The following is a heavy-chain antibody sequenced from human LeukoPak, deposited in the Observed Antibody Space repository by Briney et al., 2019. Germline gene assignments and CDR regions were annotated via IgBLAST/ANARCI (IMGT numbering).Heavy chain of an antibody. J-gene: IGHJ4*02. CDR2: ISYDGSNK. CDR3: AKSGGFGESYSFDS. Sequence: GRSLRLSCAASGFTFSSYGMHWVRQAPGKGLEWVAVISYDGSNKYYADSVKGRFTISRDNSKNTLYLQMNSLRAEDTAVYYCAKSGGFGESYSFDSWGQGTLVTVSS. V-gene: IGHV3-30*18. CDR1: GFTFSSYG. D-gene: IGHD3-10*01.